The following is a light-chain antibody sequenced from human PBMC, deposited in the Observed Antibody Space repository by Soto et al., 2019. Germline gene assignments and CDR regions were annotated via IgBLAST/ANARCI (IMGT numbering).Light chain of an antibody. J-gene: IGKJ5*01. CDR1: QSVSSY. Sequence: EIVLTQSPATLSLSPGERATLSCRASQSVSSYLAWYQQKPGQAPRLLIYDASISATGIPARFSGSGSGTDFTLTISSLEPEDFAVYYCQQRSDWITVGQGTGLEIK. CDR3: QQRSDWIT. V-gene: IGKV3-11*01. CDR2: DAS.